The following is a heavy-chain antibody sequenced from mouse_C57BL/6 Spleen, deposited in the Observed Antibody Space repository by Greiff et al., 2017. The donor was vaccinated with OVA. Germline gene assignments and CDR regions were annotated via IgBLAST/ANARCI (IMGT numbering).Heavy chain of an antibody. D-gene: IGHD1-1*01. CDR3: ARHESTTVVARGYFDV. J-gene: IGHJ1*03. V-gene: IGHV5-6*01. Sequence: EVQVVESGGDLVKPGGSLKLSCAASGFTFSSYGMSWVRQTPDKRLEWVATISSGGSYTYYPDSVKGRFTISRDNAKNTLYLQMSSLKSEDTAMYYCARHESTTVVARGYFDVWGTGTTVTVSS. CDR1: GFTFSSYG. CDR2: ISSGGSYT.